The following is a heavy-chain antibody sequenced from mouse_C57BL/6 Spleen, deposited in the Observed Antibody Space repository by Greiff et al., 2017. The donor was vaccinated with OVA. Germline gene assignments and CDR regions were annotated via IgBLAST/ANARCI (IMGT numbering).Heavy chain of an antibody. CDR2: IYPRSGNT. D-gene: IGHD1-1*01. J-gene: IGHJ4*01. CDR1: GYTFTSYG. CDR3: ASRGTVVANYSMDY. V-gene: IGHV1-81*01. Sequence: QVQLQQSGAELARPGASVKLSCKASGYTFTSYGISWVKQSTGQGLEWIGEIYPRSGNTYYNEKFQGKATLTADTSSSTAYMELRSLTSEDSAVYVCASRGTVVANYSMDYWGQGTSVTVSS.